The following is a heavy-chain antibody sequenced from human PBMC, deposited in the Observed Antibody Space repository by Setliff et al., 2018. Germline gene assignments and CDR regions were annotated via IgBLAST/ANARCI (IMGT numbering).Heavy chain of an antibody. Sequence: PGGSLRLSCAASGFTFSSLWMSWVRQAPGKGPEWVANINQDGRFTISRDDSKNMLHLQMNSLTPEDTAVYYCATPAFHTTGWFGYHGMDVWGQGTTVTVSS. V-gene: IGHV3-7*03. CDR3: ATPAFHTTGWFGYHGMDV. CDR1: GFTFSSLW. D-gene: IGHD6-19*01. J-gene: IGHJ6*02. CDR2: INQDG.